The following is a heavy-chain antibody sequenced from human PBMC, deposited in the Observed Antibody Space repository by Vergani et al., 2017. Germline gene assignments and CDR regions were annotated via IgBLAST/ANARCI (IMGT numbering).Heavy chain of an antibody. V-gene: IGHV3-30-3*01. J-gene: IGHJ3*02. CDR1: GFALNRHA. CDR3: ARDFVSVGIVPDDAFDI. CDR2: ISYDGSNK. Sequence: QVQLVESGGGVVQPGTSLRLSCVVSGFALNRHAMYWVRQAPGKGLEWVAVISYDGSNKYYADSVKGRFTISRDNSKNTLYLQMNSLRAEDTAVYYCARDFVSVGIVPDDAFDIWGQGTMVTVSS. D-gene: IGHD2-21*01.